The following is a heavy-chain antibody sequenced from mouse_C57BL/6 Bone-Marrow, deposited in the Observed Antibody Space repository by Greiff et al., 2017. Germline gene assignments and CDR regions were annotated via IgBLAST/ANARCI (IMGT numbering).Heavy chain of an antibody. CDR1: GYSFTDYN. CDR2: INPNYGTT. V-gene: IGHV1-39*01. Sequence: EVKLQESGPELVKPGASVKISCKASGYSFTDYNMNWVKQSNGKSLEWIGVINPNYGTTSYNQKFKGKATLTVDQSSSTAYMQLNILTSEDSAVYYCAPHYYGSRTGFAYWGQGTLVTVSA. D-gene: IGHD1-1*01. J-gene: IGHJ3*01. CDR3: APHYYGSRTGFAY.